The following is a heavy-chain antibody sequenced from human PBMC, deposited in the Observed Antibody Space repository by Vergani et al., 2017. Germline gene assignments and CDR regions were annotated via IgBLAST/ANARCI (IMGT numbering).Heavy chain of an antibody. CDR2: VFRNGNV. CDR1: GYSIDSFY. D-gene: IGHD4-23*01. Sequence: QVQLQESGPGLVKPSETLSLTCSVSGYSIDSFYWSWIRQSPGKGLEWIGYVFRNGNVNYNPSFNFRVAIDTSNNELSLRVTSVTAADTAVYYCARDFGGEWYFDLWGRGATVTVSS. CDR3: ARDFGGEWYFDL. J-gene: IGHJ2*01. V-gene: IGHV4-4*08.